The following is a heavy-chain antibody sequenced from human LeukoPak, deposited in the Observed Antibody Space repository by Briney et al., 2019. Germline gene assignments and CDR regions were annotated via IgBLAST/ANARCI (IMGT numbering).Heavy chain of an antibody. V-gene: IGHV3-30-3*01. CDR3: ARDRGYGGSGLPTEYFDY. CDR2: ISYDGTNN. D-gene: IGHD2-15*01. CDR1: GLTFSSYA. J-gene: IGHJ4*02. Sequence: GGSLRLSCAASGLTFSSYAMHWVRQAPGKGLEWVALISYDGTNNYYADSVKGRITISRDNSKNTLYLQMNSLRAEDTAVYYCARDRGYGGSGLPTEYFDYWGQGTLVTVST.